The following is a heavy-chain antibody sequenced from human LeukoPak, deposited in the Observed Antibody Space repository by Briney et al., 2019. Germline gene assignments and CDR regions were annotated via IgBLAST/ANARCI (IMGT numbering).Heavy chain of an antibody. Sequence: GGSLRLSCAASGFTFSSYWMYWVRQAPGKGLVWVSRINSDGSSTSYADSVKGRFTISRDNAKNTLYLQMNSLRAEDTAVYYCARDYRKSDCSGRSCYPDYWGQGTLVTVSS. CDR3: ARDYRKSDCSGRSCYPDY. D-gene: IGHD2-15*01. J-gene: IGHJ4*02. CDR1: GFTFSSYW. V-gene: IGHV3-74*01. CDR2: INSDGSST.